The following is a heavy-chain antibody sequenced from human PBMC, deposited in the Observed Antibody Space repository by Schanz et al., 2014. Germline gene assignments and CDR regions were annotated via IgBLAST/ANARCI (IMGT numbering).Heavy chain of an antibody. D-gene: IGHD1-26*01. CDR1: GYTLTGFG. CDR3: ARLNSGSHSPPYYYYGMDV. CDR2: ISAYSGNS. V-gene: IGHV1-18*01. Sequence: QVQLVQSGAEVKKPGASVKVSCKASGYTLTGFGVSWVRQAPGQGREWMGWISAYSGNSKYAQKLQGRVTMTTDTSTNTAYMELRSLTSDDTAVYYCARLNSGSHSPPYYYYGMDVWGQGTTVTVSS. J-gene: IGHJ6*02.